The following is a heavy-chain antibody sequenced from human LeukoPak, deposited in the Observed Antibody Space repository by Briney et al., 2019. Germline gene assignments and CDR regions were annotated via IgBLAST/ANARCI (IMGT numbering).Heavy chain of an antibody. D-gene: IGHD5-18*01. Sequence: GGSLRLSCAASGFTFSSHWMSWVRQAPGKGLEWVANTKEDGSEIYYVDSVKGRFTISRDNAKNSLYLQMNSLRAEDTAVYYCTRRGYGYWGQGTLVTVSS. CDR1: GFTFSSHW. CDR2: TKEDGSEI. J-gene: IGHJ4*02. CDR3: TRRGYGY. V-gene: IGHV3-7*01.